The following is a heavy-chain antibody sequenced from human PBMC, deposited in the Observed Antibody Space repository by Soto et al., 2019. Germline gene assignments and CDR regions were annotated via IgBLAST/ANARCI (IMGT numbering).Heavy chain of an antibody. J-gene: IGHJ4*02. CDR2: INHSGST. CDR1: GGSFSGYY. V-gene: IGHV4-34*01. D-gene: IGHD2-15*01. Sequence: QVQLQQWGAGLLKPSETLSLTCAVYGGSFSGYYWSWIRQPPGKGLEWIGEINHSGSTNYNPSLMSRVTISVDTSKNQFSLKLSCVTAADTAVYYCARVGKVVVAATYYFDYWGQGTLVTVSS. CDR3: ARVGKVVVAATYYFDY.